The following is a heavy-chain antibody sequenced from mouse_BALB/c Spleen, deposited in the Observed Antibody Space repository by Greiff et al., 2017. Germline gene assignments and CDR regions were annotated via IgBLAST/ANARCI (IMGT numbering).Heavy chain of an antibody. D-gene: IGHD2-1*01. V-gene: IGHV1-31*01. CDR1: GYSFTGYY. Sequence: VQLHQSGPELVKPGASVKISCKASGYSFTGYYMHWVKQSHVKSLEWIGRINPYNGATSYNQNFKDKASLTVDKSSSTAYMELHSLTSEDSAVYYCATGYGNYEFAYWGQGTLVTVSA. CDR2: INPYNGAT. J-gene: IGHJ3*01. CDR3: ATGYGNYEFAY.